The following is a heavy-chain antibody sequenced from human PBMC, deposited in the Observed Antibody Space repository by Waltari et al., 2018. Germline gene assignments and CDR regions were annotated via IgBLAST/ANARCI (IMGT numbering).Heavy chain of an antibody. CDR2: INHSGST. D-gene: IGHD3-10*01. CDR3: ARGHRRHDGSGSYRMDY. Sequence: QVQLQQWGAGLLKPSETLSLTCAVYGGSFSGYYWSWIRQPPGKGLEWIGEINHSGSTNYNPSLKSRVTISVDTSKNQFSLKLSSVTAADTAVYYCARGHRRHDGSGSYRMDYWGQGTLVTVSS. V-gene: IGHV4-34*01. J-gene: IGHJ4*02. CDR1: GGSFSGYY.